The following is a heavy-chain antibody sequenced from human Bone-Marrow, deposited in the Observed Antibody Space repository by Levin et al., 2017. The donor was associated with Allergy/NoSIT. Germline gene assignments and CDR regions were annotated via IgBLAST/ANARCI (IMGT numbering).Heavy chain of an antibody. V-gene: IGHV3-9*01. CDR3: AEDIRAGPVACRGMDV. J-gene: IGHJ6*02. D-gene: IGHD2-15*01. CDR1: GFAFDGYA. CDR2: ISWNSNYI. Sequence: LSLTCAASGFAFDGYAMHLVRQPPGKGLEWVLVISWNSNYIGYADSVKGRFTIPRDNAKNSLYLQMSSLRPEDTALYYCAEDIRAGPVACRGMDVWGQGTTFTVSS.